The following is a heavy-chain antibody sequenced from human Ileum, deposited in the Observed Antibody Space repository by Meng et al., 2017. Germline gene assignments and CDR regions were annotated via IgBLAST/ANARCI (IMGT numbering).Heavy chain of an antibody. CDR1: GGSISSYY. D-gene: IGHD3/OR15-3a*01. Sequence: SETLSLSCTVSGGSISSYYWSWIRQPPGKGLEWIGYIYYSGSTNYNPSLKSRVTISVDTSKNQFSLKLSSVTAAVTAVYYCARDSRTGYYDWYFDLWGRGTLVTVSS. V-gene: IGHV4-59*01. CDR2: IYYSGST. CDR3: ARDSRTGYYDWYFDL. J-gene: IGHJ2*01.